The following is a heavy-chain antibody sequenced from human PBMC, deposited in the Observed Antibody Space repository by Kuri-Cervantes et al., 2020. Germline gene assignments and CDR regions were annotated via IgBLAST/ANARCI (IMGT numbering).Heavy chain of an antibody. Sequence: GGSLRLSCKTSGGTFSSYATNWVRQAPGHGLEWVGWISAYNGESNYAQKFQGRVTMTTDTSTSTAYMELRSLRSDDTAVYYCARDLGSSWYEGFDYWGQGTLVTVSS. D-gene: IGHD6-13*01. V-gene: IGHV1-18*01. J-gene: IGHJ4*02. CDR3: ARDLGSSWYEGFDY. CDR2: ISAYNGES. CDR1: GGTFSSYA.